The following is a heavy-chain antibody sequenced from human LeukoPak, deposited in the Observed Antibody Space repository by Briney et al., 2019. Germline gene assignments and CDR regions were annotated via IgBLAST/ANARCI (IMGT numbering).Heavy chain of an antibody. D-gene: IGHD3-9*01. J-gene: IGHJ4*02. Sequence: PGGSLRLSCAASGFTFSSYAMHWVRQAPGKGLEWVAVISYDGSNKYYADSVKGRFTISRDNSKNTLYLQMNSLRAEDTAVYYCARGDYDILTGYPIPLDYWGQGTLVTVSS. CDR2: ISYDGSNK. CDR3: ARGDYDILTGYPIPLDY. CDR1: GFTFSSYA. V-gene: IGHV3-30*04.